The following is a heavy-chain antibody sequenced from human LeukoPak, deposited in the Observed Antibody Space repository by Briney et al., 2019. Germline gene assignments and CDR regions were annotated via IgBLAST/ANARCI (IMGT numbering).Heavy chain of an antibody. CDR3: ARYVGAAKIFDY. V-gene: IGHV1-8*03. CDR2: MNPNSGNT. D-gene: IGHD2-15*01. J-gene: IGHJ4*02. CDR1: GYTFTNYD. Sequence: ASVTVSCKASGYTFTNYDINWVRQATGQGLEWMGWMNPNSGNTGYAQKFQGRVTITRNTSISTAYMELSSLRSEDTAVYYCARYVGAAKIFDYWGQGTLVTVSS.